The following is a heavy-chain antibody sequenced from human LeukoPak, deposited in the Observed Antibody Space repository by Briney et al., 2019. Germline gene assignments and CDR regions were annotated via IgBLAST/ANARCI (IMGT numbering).Heavy chain of an antibody. V-gene: IGHV3-7*02. J-gene: IGHJ5*02. Sequence: GGSLRLSCAASGFTLSSYWMSWVRQAPGKGLEWVANINRDGSEKYYVDSVKGRFTISRDNAKHSLYLQMNSLRAEDTSVYCCVRVLVGGTNWFETWGQGNLVTVSS. D-gene: IGHD1-26*01. CDR2: INRDGSEK. CDR3: VRVLVGGTNWFET. CDR1: GFTLSSYW.